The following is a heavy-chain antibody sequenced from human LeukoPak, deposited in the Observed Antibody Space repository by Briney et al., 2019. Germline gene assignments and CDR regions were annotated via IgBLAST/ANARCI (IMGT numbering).Heavy chain of an antibody. J-gene: IGHJ4*02. Sequence: GGSLRLSCEDSEFTFSSYWMHWVRHAPGKGLVWVSRISTDGSSTSYADSVKGRFTISRDNSKNTLYLQMNNLRAEDTAVYYXXXXXXXXXXXXXGLKESRGGFSDYWGQGTLVTVSS. CDR3: XXXXXXXXXXXXGLKESRGGFSDY. V-gene: IGHV3-74*01. D-gene: IGHD2/OR15-2a*01. CDR1: EFTFSSYW. CDR2: ISTDGSST.